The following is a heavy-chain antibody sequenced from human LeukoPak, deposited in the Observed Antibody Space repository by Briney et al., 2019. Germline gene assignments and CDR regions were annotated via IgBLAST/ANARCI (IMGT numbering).Heavy chain of an antibody. CDR3: AMNWNVPPRDY. D-gene: IGHD1-1*01. J-gene: IGHJ4*02. V-gene: IGHV3-7*01. CDR2: INQDGSGK. CDR1: GITFRSYW. Sequence: GSLELSXXASGITFRSYWMNWVRQAPGKGLEWVASINQDGSGKNYVDSVKGRFTVSGDNAKKYLQMNSLRAEDTAVYYCAMNWNVPPRDYWGQGTLVTVSS.